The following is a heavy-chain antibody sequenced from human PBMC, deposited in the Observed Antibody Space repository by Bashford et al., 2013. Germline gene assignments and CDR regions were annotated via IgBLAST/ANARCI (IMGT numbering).Heavy chain of an antibody. V-gene: IGHV3-48*03. CDR1: GFPFSGHE. CDR3: AGAEWYFYGMDV. J-gene: IGHJ6*02. D-gene: IGHD3-3*01. Sequence: GSLRLSCAASGFPFSGHEMIWVRQAPGKGLEWISYITKSGGSVDYADSVKGRFTISRDNAKRSLYLQMNSLRVDDTAIYYCAGAEWYFYGMDVWGPGTMVTVSS. CDR2: ITKSGGSV.